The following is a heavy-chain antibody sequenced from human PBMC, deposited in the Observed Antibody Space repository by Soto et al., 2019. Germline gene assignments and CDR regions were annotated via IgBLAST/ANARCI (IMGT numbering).Heavy chain of an antibody. V-gene: IGHV3-23*01. CDR2: ISGSGGST. CDR1: GCTFSSYA. D-gene: IGHD2-8*01. Sequence: VGSLRLSCAASGCTFSSYAMSWVRQAQGKGLEWVSAISGSGGSTYYADSVKGRFTISRDNSKNTVYLQMNSLRAEDTAVYYCAKSGIVLTVFDIHQGYYFDYWGQGTLVTVSS. CDR3: AKSGIVLTVFDIHQGYYFDY. J-gene: IGHJ4*02.